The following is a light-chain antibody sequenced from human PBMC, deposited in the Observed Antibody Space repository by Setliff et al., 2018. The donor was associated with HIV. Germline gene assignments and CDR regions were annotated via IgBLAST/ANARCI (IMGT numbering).Light chain of an antibody. CDR2: WAS. CDR3: QQYYTIPPT. Sequence: DVVLTQSPDSLSVSLGERATINCKSSYNLLYKSNNKNYLAWYQHKVGQAPKLLLYWASTREHGVPDRFSGGGSGTDFNLTISSLQAEDVAVYYCQQYYTIPPTFGQGTKVDIK. CDR1: YNLLYKSNNKNY. V-gene: IGKV4-1*01. J-gene: IGKJ1*01.